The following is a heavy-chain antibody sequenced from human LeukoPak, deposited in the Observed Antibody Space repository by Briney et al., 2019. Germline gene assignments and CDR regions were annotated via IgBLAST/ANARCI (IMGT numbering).Heavy chain of an antibody. D-gene: IGHD3-3*01. J-gene: IGHJ3*02. CDR1: GGTFSSYA. CDR3: ARGSYYDFWSGYYGRYAFDI. CDR2: INPSGGST. Sequence: GASVKVSCKASGGTFSSYAISWVRQAPGQGLEWMGIINPSGGSTSYAQKFQGRVTMTRDTSTSTVYMELSSLRSEDTAVYYCARGSYYDFWSGYYGRYAFDIWGQGTMVTVSS. V-gene: IGHV1-46*01.